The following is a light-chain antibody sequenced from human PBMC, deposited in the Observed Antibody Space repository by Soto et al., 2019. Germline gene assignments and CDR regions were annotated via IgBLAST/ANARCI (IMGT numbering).Light chain of an antibody. V-gene: IGLV1-40*01. J-gene: IGLJ3*02. CDR1: SSNIGADSA. CDR3: QSYDTSLSGRV. CDR2: GDN. Sequence: QSVLTQPPSVSGAPGQRVIISCTGSSSNIGADSAVHWYQQLPGKAPKLLIYGDNNRPSGVPDRFSGSKSGTSASLAITGLQAEDEADYYCQSYDTSLSGRVFGGGTKFTVL.